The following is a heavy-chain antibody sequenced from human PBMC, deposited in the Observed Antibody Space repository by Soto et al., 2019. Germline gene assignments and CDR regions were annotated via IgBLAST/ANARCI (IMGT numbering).Heavy chain of an antibody. CDR1: GGTFSSYA. V-gene: IGHV1-69*13. D-gene: IGHD1-7*01. CDR2: IIPIFGTA. J-gene: IGHJ5*02. CDR3: ARVGVITGTRGPWFDP. Sequence: SVKVSCKASGGTFSSYAISWVRQAPGQGLEWMGGIIPIFGTANYAQKFQGRVTITADESTSTAYMELSSLRSEDTAVYYCARVGVITGTRGPWFDPGGKETLVTVPS.